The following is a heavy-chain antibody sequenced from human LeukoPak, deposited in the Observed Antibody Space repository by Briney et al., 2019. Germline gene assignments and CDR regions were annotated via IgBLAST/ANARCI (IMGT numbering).Heavy chain of an antibody. CDR1: GFTFSTYS. J-gene: IGHJ4*02. D-gene: IGHD6-19*01. Sequence: GGSLRLSCAASGFTFSTYSMNWVRQAPGKGLEWVSYISSSSSTIYYADSVKGRFTISRDNAKNSLYLQMNSLRDEDTAVFYCARAQSNIAVAGPYYFDYWGQGTLVTVS. CDR3: ARAQSNIAVAGPYYFDY. V-gene: IGHV3-48*02. CDR2: ISSSSSTI.